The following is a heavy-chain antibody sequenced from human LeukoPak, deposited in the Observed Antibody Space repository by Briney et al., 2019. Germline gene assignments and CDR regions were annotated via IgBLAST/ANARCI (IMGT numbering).Heavy chain of an antibody. D-gene: IGHD3-16*02. J-gene: IGHJ5*02. V-gene: IGHV3-23*01. CDR3: AKGVITFGGVIQAFDP. CDR1: GFTFSSYA. CDR2: ISGSGGST. Sequence: HPGGSLRLSCAASGFTFSSYAMSWVRQAPGKGLEWVSAISGSGGSTYYADSVKGRFTISRDNSKNTLYLQMNSLRAEGTAVYYCAKGVITFGGVIQAFDPWGQGTLVTVSS.